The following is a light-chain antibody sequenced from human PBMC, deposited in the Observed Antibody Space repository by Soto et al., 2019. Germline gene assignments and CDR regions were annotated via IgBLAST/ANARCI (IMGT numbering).Light chain of an antibody. CDR1: SGHSSYT. CDR3: QTWGTGIRV. V-gene: IGLV4-69*01. CDR2: LNSDGSH. J-gene: IGLJ3*02. Sequence: QLVLTQSPSASASLGASVRLTCTLSSGHSSYTIAWHQQQPEKGPRYLMTLNSDGSHSKGDGTPDRFSGSSSGAERYLTISSLQSEDEADYYCQTWGTGIRVFGGGTQLTVL.